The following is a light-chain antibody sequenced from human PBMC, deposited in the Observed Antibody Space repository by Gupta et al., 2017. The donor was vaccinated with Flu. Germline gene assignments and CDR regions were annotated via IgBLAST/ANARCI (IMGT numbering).Light chain of an antibody. CDR2: EDK. Sequence: SPGQTASITCSGDKLVDKFASWYRQKPGQSPVLVIYEDKKRPSGIPERISGSNSGNTATLTISGTQAVDEADYYCQAWDSSVYVFGTGTKVTVL. CDR1: KLVDKF. CDR3: QAWDSSVYV. J-gene: IGLJ1*01. V-gene: IGLV3-1*01.